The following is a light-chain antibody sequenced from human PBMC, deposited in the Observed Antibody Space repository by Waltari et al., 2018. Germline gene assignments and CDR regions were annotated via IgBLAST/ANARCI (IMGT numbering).Light chain of an antibody. V-gene: IGKV1-39*01. Sequence: DIQMTQSPSSLSASVGDSVAITCRASQTINNFLNWYQNKPGKAPKLLIYGASTLHNGVPSRFSGSASGTDFTLIISSLQPEDFATYYCQQAYNTPVTFGPGTKVDIK. CDR1: QTINNF. J-gene: IGKJ3*01. CDR3: QQAYNTPVT. CDR2: GAS.